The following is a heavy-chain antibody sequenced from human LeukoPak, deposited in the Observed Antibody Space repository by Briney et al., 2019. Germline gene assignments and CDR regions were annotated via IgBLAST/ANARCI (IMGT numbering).Heavy chain of an antibody. D-gene: IGHD3-10*01. J-gene: IGHJ6*02. V-gene: IGHV3-21*01. CDR3: ARASIGFRGMDV. CDR2: ISSSSSYI. Sequence: GGSLRLSCAASGFTFSSYAMSWVRRAPGKGLEWVSSISSSSSYIYYADSVKGRFTISRDNAKNSLYLQMNSLRAEDTAVYYCARASIGFRGMDVWGQGTTVTVSS. CDR1: GFTFSSYA.